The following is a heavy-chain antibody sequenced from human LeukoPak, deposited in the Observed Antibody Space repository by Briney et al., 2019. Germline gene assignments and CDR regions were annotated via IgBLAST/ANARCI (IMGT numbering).Heavy chain of an antibody. V-gene: IGHV1-18*01. D-gene: IGHD3-10*01. CDR1: GYTFTSYG. Sequence: ASVKVSCKASGYTFTSYGISWVRQAPGQGLEWMGWISAYNGNTNYAQKLQGRVTMTTDTSTSTVYMELSSLRSEDTAVYYCARRVPYDSGNYYNPLGYWGQGTLVTVSS. J-gene: IGHJ4*02. CDR3: ARRVPYDSGNYYNPLGY. CDR2: ISAYNGNT.